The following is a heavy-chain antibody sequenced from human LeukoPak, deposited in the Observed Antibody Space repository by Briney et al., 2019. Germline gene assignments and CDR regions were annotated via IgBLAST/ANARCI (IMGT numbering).Heavy chain of an antibody. Sequence: GGSLRLSCAASGFTFSSHWMSWVRQAPGKGLEWVANIKQDGSEKYYVDSVKGRFTISRDNAQNSLYLQMNSLRAEDTAVYYCARDIGYSYGYGFDYWGQGTLVTVSS. V-gene: IGHV3-7*01. CDR3: ARDIGYSYGYGFDY. D-gene: IGHD5-18*01. CDR2: IKQDGSEK. J-gene: IGHJ4*02. CDR1: GFTFSSHW.